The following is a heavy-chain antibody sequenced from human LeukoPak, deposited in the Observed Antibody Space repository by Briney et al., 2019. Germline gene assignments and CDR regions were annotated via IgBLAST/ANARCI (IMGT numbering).Heavy chain of an antibody. CDR3: AKSYFDYSTYYSYYFNL. CDR1: GGSISSGY. V-gene: IGHV4-4*09. J-gene: IGHJ4*02. CDR2: IYTSGSA. Sequence: SETLSLTCTVSGGSISSGYWSWIRQPPGRGLEWIGYIYTSGSANYNPSLKSRVTISVDTSKNQFALKLSSVTAADTAVYYCAKSYFDYSTYYSYYFNLWGQGALVTVSS. D-gene: IGHD4-11*01.